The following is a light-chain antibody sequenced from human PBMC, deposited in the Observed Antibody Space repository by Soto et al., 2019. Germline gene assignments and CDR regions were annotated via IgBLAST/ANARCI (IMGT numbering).Light chain of an antibody. CDR2: GNR. CDR3: QAYDYSLTASV. J-gene: IGLJ3*02. CDR1: TSNLGAGYD. Sequence: QPVLTQPPSVSGXPGQRVTLSCTGNTSNLGAGYDVHWYQQLPGAAPKLVIFGNRNRPSGVPERFSGSKSGTSASLAITGLQAEDEADYYCQAYDYSLTASVFGGGTKLTVL. V-gene: IGLV1-40*01.